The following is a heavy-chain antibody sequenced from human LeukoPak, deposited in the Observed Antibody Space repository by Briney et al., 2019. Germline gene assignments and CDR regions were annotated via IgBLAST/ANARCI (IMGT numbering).Heavy chain of an antibody. D-gene: IGHD1-26*01. CDR2: IYYSGST. CDR1: GGSISSYY. CDR3: ARYRPIVGATT. V-gene: IGHV4-59*01. Sequence: PSETLSLTCTVSGGSISSYYWSWIRQPPGKGLEWIGYIYYSGSTNYNPSLKSRVTISVDTSKNQFSLKLSSVTAADTAVYYCARYRPIVGATTWGQGTLVTVSS. J-gene: IGHJ5*02.